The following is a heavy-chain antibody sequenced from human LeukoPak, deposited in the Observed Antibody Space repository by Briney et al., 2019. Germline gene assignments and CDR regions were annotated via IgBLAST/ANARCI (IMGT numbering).Heavy chain of an antibody. CDR1: GLPVTDNY. D-gene: IGHD4-17*01. V-gene: IGHV3-66*01. J-gene: IGHJ4*02. CDR3: TYGDYPLTY. Sequence: GGSLRLSCAASGLPVTDNYWHWVRPPPGKRPEWLSIIYRDGDTKYADSVKGRFTVSRDISKSTLYLQMNRLRAEDTAVYFCTYGDYPLTYWGQGTLVTVSS. CDR2: IYRDGDT.